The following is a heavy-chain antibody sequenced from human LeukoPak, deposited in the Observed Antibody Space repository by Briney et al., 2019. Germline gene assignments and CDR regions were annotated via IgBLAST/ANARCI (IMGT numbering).Heavy chain of an antibody. CDR3: ARDLSSDSSGFDAFDI. D-gene: IGHD3-22*01. Sequence: PSETLSLTCTVSGGSISSYYWSWIRQPPGKGLEWIGYIYYSGSTNYNPSLKSRVTISVDTSKNQFSLKLSPVTAADTAVYYCARDLSSDSSGFDAFDIWGQGTMVTVSS. CDR1: GGSISSYY. CDR2: IYYSGST. V-gene: IGHV4-59*01. J-gene: IGHJ3*02.